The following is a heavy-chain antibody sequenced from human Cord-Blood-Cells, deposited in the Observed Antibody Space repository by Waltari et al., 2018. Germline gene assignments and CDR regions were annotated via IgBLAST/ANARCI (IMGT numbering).Heavy chain of an antibody. V-gene: IGHV1-69*01. D-gene: IGHD5-18*01. CDR2: IIPIFGTA. J-gene: IGHJ4*02. Sequence: QVQLVQSGAEVKKPGSSVKVSCKASGATFSSYAISWVRQAPGQGLGWMGGIIPIFGTANDAQKFQGRVTITADESTSTAYMELSSLRSEDTAVYYCAREASIQLWSRDYFDYWGQGTLVTVSS. CDR1: GATFSSYA. CDR3: AREASIQLWSRDYFDY.